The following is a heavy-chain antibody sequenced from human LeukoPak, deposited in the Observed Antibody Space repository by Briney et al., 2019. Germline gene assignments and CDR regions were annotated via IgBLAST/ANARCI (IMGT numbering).Heavy chain of an antibody. J-gene: IGHJ4*02. V-gene: IGHV4-59*01. Sequence: PSETLSLTCSVSGASLSSYYWGWIRQSPGKGLEWLGYISDTGKTDYNPSFKSRGTLSLDTSKNQFSLRLTSVTAADTAVYYCVTGYYEPFDNWGQGTLVTVSS. D-gene: IGHD3-3*01. CDR1: GASLSSYY. CDR2: ISDTGKT. CDR3: VTGYYEPFDN.